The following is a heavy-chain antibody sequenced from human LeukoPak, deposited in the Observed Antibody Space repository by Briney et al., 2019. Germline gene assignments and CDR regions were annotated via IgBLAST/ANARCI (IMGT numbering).Heavy chain of an antibody. Sequence: SPTLSLTSAICCGDRFSSNSAAWNWIRQSPSRGLEWLGRTYYRSKWYNEYAVYVKSRITINLDTSKNQFSLQLNSVTPEDTAVYYCARDSLGGFRNDYWGQGTLVTVSS. CDR1: CGDRFSSNSAA. J-gene: IGHJ4*02. D-gene: IGHD2-15*01. CDR2: TYYRSKWYN. CDR3: ARDSLGGFRNDY. V-gene: IGHV6-1*01.